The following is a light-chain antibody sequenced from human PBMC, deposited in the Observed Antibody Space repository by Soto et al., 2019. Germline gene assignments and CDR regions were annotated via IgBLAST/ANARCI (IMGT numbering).Light chain of an antibody. V-gene: IGKV3-20*01. Sequence: EIVLTQSPGPLSLSPGERATLSCRASQSVRSSYLAWYQQKPGQSPRLLIYGASSRATGIPDRFSGSGSGTDFTLTISRLEPEDFAVYYCQQYGSSPRRFGQGTKVEIK. J-gene: IGKJ1*01. CDR1: QSVRSSY. CDR3: QQYGSSPRR. CDR2: GAS.